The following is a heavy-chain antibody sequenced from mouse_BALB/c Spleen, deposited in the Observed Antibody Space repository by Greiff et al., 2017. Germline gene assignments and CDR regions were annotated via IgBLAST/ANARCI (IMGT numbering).Heavy chain of an antibody. CDR1: GFTFSSYT. D-gene: IGHD2-1*01. J-gene: IGHJ4*01. V-gene: IGHV5-12-2*01. CDR3: ARAYGNYAMDY. CDR2: ISNGGGST. Sequence: DVKLVESGGGLVQPGGSLKLSCAASGFTFSSYTMSWVRQTPEKRLEWVAYISNGGGSTYYPDTVKGRFTISRDNAKNTLYLQMSSLKSEDTAMYYCARAYGNYAMDYWGQGTSVTVSS.